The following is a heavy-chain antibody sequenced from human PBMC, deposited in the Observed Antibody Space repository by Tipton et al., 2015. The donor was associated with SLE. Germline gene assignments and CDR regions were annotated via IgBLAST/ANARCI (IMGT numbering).Heavy chain of an antibody. J-gene: IGHJ4*02. D-gene: IGHD1-26*01. CDR1: GFTFSSYS. V-gene: IGHV3-21*03. Sequence: SLRLSCAASGFTFSSYSMNWVRQAPGKGLEWVSSISSSSSYIYYADSVKGRFTISRDNAKNSLYLPMNSLRAEDTAVYYCARDGEGGATPFDYWGQGTLVTVSS. CDR3: ARDGEGGATPFDY. CDR2: ISSSSSYI.